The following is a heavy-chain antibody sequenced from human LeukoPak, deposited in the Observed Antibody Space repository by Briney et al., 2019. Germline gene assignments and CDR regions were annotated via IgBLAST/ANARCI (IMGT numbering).Heavy chain of an antibody. CDR3: ARERLRDFWSGYSA. V-gene: IGHV1-69*05. D-gene: IGHD3-3*01. CDR1: GGTFSSYA. Sequence: ASVKVSCKASGGTFSSYAISWVRQAPGQGLEWMGRIIPIFGTANYAQKFQGRVTITTDESTSTAYMELSSLRSEDTAVYYCARERLRDFWSGYSAWGQGTLVTVSS. J-gene: IGHJ4*02. CDR2: IIPIFGTA.